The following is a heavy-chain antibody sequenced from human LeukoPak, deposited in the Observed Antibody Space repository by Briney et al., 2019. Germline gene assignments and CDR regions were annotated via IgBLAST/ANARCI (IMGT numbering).Heavy chain of an antibody. D-gene: IGHD4-17*01. CDR3: ARIPVPTVTTIYYYMDV. V-gene: IGHV4-59*01. J-gene: IGHJ6*03. CDR1: GGPIRSYY. CDR2: IYYSGST. Sequence: SETLSLTCTVSGGPIRSYYWSWIRQSPGKGLEWIGYIYYSGSTNYNPSLKSRVTTSVDTSKNQFSLKLNPVTAADTAVYYCARIPVPTVTTIYYYMDVRGKGTTVTVSS.